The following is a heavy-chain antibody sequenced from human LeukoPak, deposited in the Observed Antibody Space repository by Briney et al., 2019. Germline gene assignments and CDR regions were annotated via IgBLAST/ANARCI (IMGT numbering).Heavy chain of an antibody. D-gene: IGHD2-21*02. J-gene: IGHJ6*03. CDR3: ARGQVTTIANYYYYYIDV. Sequence: PSQTLSLTCAISGDSVSSNSAAWTWIRQSPSRGLEWLGRTYYRSKWYNDYEVSVQSRITINPDTSKNQFSLQLNSVTPEDPAEHYCARGQVTTIANYYYYYIDVWGKGNTVTVSS. V-gene: IGHV6-1*01. CDR2: TYYRSKWYN. CDR1: GDSVSSNSAA.